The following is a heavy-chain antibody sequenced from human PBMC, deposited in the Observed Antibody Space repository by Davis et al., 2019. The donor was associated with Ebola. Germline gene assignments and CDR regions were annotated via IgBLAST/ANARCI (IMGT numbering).Heavy chain of an antibody. J-gene: IGHJ6*02. Sequence: GESLKISCAASGFTFSDYYMSWIRQAPGKGLEWVSYISSSGSTIYYADSVKGRFTISRDNAKNSLYLQMNSLRAEDTAVYYYARDGACSGGSCYSHGMDVWGQGTTVTVSS. CDR2: ISSSGSTI. V-gene: IGHV3-11*01. CDR3: ARDGACSGGSCYSHGMDV. CDR1: GFTFSDYY. D-gene: IGHD2-15*01.